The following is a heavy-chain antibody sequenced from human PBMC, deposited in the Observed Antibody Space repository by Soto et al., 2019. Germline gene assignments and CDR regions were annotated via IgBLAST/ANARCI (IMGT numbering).Heavy chain of an antibody. CDR2: IIPIFGTA. CDR1: GGTFSSYA. Sequence: ASVKVSCKASGGTFSSYAISWVRQAPGQGLEWMGGIIPIFGTANYAQKFQGRVTITADESTSTAYMELSSLRSEDTAVYYCARDERGAEAATYYYGMDVWGQGTTVTVSS. D-gene: IGHD2-15*01. CDR3: ARDERGAEAATYYYGMDV. J-gene: IGHJ6*02. V-gene: IGHV1-69*13.